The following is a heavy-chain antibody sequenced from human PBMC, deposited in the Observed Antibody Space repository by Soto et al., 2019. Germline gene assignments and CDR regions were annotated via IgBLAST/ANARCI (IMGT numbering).Heavy chain of an antibody. CDR3: ALTYYDSSGYYGLGWFDP. CDR1: GFSLSTSGVG. Sequence: QITLKESGPTLVKPTQTLTLTCTFSGFSLSTSGVGVGWIRQPPGKALEWLALIYWDDDKRYSPSLKSRLTITKDTSKNQVVLTMTNMDPLDTATYYSALTYYDSSGYYGLGWFDPWGQGTLVTVSS. V-gene: IGHV2-5*02. D-gene: IGHD3-22*01. CDR2: IYWDDDK. J-gene: IGHJ5*02.